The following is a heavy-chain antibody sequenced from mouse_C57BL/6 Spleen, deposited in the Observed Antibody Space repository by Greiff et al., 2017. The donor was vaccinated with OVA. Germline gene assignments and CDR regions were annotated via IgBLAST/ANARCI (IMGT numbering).Heavy chain of an antibody. CDR2: ISNGGGST. J-gene: IGHJ1*03. Sequence: EVKVVESGGGLVQPGGSLKLSCAASGFTFSDYYMYWVRQTPEKRLEWVAYISNGGGSTYYPDTVKGRFTISRDNAKNTLYLQMSRLKSEDTAMYYCARHYYGSSYVRYFDVWGTGTTVTVSS. V-gene: IGHV5-12*01. CDR1: GFTFSDYY. D-gene: IGHD1-1*01. CDR3: ARHYYGSSYVRYFDV.